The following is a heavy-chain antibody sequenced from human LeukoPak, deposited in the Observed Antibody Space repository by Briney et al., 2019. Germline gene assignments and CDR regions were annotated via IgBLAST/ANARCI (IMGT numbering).Heavy chain of an antibody. CDR1: GLRYTTFT. Sequence: GGSLRLSCAASGLRYTTFTMNWVRQAPGRGLEWVSSISVSSSHIFYAPSVRGRFTISRDNTNSSLYLQMNSLRAEDTAVYYCARDSRYYGPISYYAMDVWGKGTTVTVSS. D-gene: IGHD3-22*01. V-gene: IGHV3-21*06. J-gene: IGHJ6*04. CDR2: ISVSSSHI. CDR3: ARDSRYYGPISYYAMDV.